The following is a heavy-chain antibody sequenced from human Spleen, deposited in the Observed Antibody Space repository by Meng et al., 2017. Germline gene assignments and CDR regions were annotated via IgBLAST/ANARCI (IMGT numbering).Heavy chain of an antibody. CDR1: GFTFTTYG. CDR2: ISNDGSTK. Sequence: QVQLVESGGGVVQPGRSLRLSCAASGFTFTTYGMHWVRQAPGKGLEWVAVISNDGSTKYYADSVKGRFTISRDNSKNTLYLQMNSLRAEDTALYYCAKDLAFGNSYGLGGDYWGQGTLVTVSS. CDR3: AKDLAFGNSYGLGGDY. V-gene: IGHV3-30*18. J-gene: IGHJ4*02. D-gene: IGHD5-18*01.